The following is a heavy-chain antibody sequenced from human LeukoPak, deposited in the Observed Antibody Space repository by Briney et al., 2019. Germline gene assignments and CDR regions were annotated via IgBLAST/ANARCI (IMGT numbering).Heavy chain of an antibody. CDR3: ARLLWFGDRYGMDV. Sequence: GGSLRLSCAASGFTFSSYSMNWVRQAPGKGLEWVSYISSSSSTIYYADSVKGRFTIFRDNAKNSLYLQMNSLRAEDTAVYYCARLLWFGDRYGMDVWGQGTTVTVSS. V-gene: IGHV3-48*01. CDR2: ISSSSSTI. CDR1: GFTFSSYS. D-gene: IGHD3-10*01. J-gene: IGHJ6*02.